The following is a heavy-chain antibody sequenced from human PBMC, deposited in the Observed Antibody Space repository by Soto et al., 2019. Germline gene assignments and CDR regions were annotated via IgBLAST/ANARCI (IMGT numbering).Heavy chain of an antibody. V-gene: IGHV3-30*18. CDR3: AKDLGGSYYYYYGMDV. J-gene: IGHJ6*02. CDR2: ISYDGSNK. CDR1: GFTFSSYG. D-gene: IGHD3-16*01. Sequence: QVQLVESGGGVVQPGRSLRLSCAASGFTFSSYGMHWVRQAPGKGLEWVAVISYDGSNKYYADSVKGRFTISRDNSKNTLYLKMNSLRAEDTAVYYCAKDLGGSYYYYYGMDVWGQGTTVTVSS.